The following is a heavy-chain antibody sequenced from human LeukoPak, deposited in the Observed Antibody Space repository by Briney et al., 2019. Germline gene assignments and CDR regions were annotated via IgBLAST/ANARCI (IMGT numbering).Heavy chain of an antibody. J-gene: IGHJ4*02. D-gene: IGHD2-8*02. CDR2: IDSDGSLI. CDR3: AGGRDRTELYFDS. V-gene: IGHV3-74*01. CDR1: GFTFSDYY. Sequence: GGSLRLSCAASGFTFSDYYMSWLRHAPGKGLVWVSRIDSDGSLISYVDSVKGRFTISRDNAKNTLYLQMNSLRAEDTAVYFCAGGRDRTELYFDSWGQGTLVTVSS.